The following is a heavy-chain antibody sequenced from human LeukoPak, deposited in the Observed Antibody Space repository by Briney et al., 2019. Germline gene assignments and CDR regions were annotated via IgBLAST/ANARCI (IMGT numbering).Heavy chain of an antibody. CDR2: IYTSGST. D-gene: IGHD3-16*01. V-gene: IGHV4-61*02. CDR3: ARDYSDDYPRSGDAFDI. J-gene: IGHJ3*02. Sequence: SETLSLTCTVSGGSISSGSYYWSWIRQPAGKGLEWIGRIYTSGSTNYNPSLKSRVIISVDTSKNQFSLKLSSVTAADTAVYYCARDYSDDYPRSGDAFDIWGQGTMVTVSS. CDR1: GGSISSGSYY.